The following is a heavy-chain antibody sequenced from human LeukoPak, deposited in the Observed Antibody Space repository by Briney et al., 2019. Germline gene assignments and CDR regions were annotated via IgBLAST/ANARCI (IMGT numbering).Heavy chain of an antibody. V-gene: IGHV3-48*03. CDR3: ARSLTISSGYYTGRYYFDY. Sequence: PGGSLRLSCAASGFTFSSYEMNWVRQAPGKGLEWVSYISSSGSTIYYADSVKGRFTISRDNAKNSLYLQMNSLRAEDTAVYYCARSLTISSGYYTGRYYFDYWGQGTLVTVSS. CDR2: ISSSGSTI. CDR1: GFTFSSYE. D-gene: IGHD3-22*01. J-gene: IGHJ4*02.